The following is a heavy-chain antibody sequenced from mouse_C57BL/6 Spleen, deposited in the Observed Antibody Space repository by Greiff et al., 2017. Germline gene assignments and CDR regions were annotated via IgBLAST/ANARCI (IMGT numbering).Heavy chain of an antibody. Sequence: EVKLEESGGGLVQPGGSMKLSCVASGFTFSNYWMNWVRQSPEKGLEWVAQIRLKSDNYATHYAESVKGRFTISRDDSKSSVYLQMNNLRAEDTGIYYCTITGTEGYWGQGTLVTVSA. V-gene: IGHV6-3*01. J-gene: IGHJ3*01. CDR1: GFTFSNYW. CDR3: TITGTEGY. D-gene: IGHD4-1*01. CDR2: IRLKSDNYAT.